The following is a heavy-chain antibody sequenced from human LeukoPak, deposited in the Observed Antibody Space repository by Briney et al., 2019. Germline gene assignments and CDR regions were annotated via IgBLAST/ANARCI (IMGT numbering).Heavy chain of an antibody. CDR2: ISYDGSNK. CDR3: AKDWEMATILSGIDY. V-gene: IGHV3-30*18. D-gene: IGHD5-24*01. Sequence: GGSLRLSCAASRFTFSSYGMHWVRQAPGGGLEWVAVISYDGSNKYYAESVKGRFTISRDNSKNTLYLQMNSLRAEDTAVYYCAKDWEMATILSGIDYWGQGTLVTVSS. CDR1: RFTFSSYG. J-gene: IGHJ4*02.